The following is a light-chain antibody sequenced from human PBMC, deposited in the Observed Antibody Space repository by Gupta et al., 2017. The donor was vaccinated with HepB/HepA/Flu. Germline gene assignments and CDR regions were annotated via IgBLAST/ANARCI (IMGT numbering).Light chain of an antibody. V-gene: IGLV2-14*03. J-gene: IGLJ2*01. CDR2: DVS. CDR1: SSDVGGYNY. CDR3: SSYTSSSTYVV. Sequence: QSALTQPASVSGSPGQSNNIHCTGTSSDVGGYNYVSWYQQHPGKAPKLMMYDVSNRPSGVSNRFSGSKSGNTASLTISGLQAEDEADYYCSSYTSSSTYVVFGGGTKLTVL.